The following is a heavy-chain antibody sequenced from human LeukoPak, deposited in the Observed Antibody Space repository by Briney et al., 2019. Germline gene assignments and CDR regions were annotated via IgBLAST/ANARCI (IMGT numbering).Heavy chain of an antibody. CDR3: ATIKRGSIFGYFDF. D-gene: IGHD5-18*01. V-gene: IGHV4-59*11. Sequence: PSETRSLTCTVSGGFISSHYWSWIRQPPGKGLEWIAYLFDSVNTKDNPSLQSRLTLSADTSKNQFSLRLSSVTAADTAVYYCATIKRGSIFGYFDFWGQGIKVTVSS. CDR2: LFDSVNT. CDR1: GGFISSHY. J-gene: IGHJ4*02.